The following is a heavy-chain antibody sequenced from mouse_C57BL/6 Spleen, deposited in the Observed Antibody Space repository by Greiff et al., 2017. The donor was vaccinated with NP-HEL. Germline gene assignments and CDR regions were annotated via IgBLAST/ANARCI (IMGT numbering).Heavy chain of an antibody. Sequence: QVQLKQPGAELVKPGASVKLSCKASGYTFTSYWMQWVKQRPGQGLEWIGEIDPSDSYTNYNQKFKGKATLTVDTSSSTPYMQRSSLTSEDSAVYYCARRDYEYAMVHWGKGTSVTVPS. D-gene: IGHD1-1*01. J-gene: IGHJ4*01. CDR1: GYTFTSYW. V-gene: IGHV1-50*01. CDR2: IDPSDSYT. CDR3: ARRDYEYAMVH.